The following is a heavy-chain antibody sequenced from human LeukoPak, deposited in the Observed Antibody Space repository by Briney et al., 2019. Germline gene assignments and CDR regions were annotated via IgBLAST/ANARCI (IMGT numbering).Heavy chain of an antibody. CDR3: ARLPRRYDFWSGYYRDY. D-gene: IGHD3-3*01. V-gene: IGHV4-39*01. CDR2: IYYSGST. J-gene: IGHJ4*02. Sequence: SETLSLTCTVSDGSISSSSYYWGWIRQPPGKGLEWIGSIYYSGSTYYNPSLKSRVTISVDTSKNQFSLKLSSVTAADTAVYYCARLPRRYDFWSGYYRDYWGQGTLVTVSS. CDR1: DGSISSSSYY.